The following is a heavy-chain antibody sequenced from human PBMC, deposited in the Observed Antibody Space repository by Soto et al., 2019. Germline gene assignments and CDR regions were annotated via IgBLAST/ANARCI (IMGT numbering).Heavy chain of an antibody. CDR2: IYYSGST. Sequence: SETLSLTCTVSGGSISSGGYYLICIRQHPGKGLEWIGYIYYSGSTYYNPSLKSRVTISVDTSKNQFSLKLSSVTAADTAVYYCARVRFPPGAGDTNWFDPWGQGTLVTVSS. V-gene: IGHV4-31*03. CDR1: GGSISSGGYY. CDR3: ARVRFPPGAGDTNWFDP. D-gene: IGHD7-27*01. J-gene: IGHJ5*02.